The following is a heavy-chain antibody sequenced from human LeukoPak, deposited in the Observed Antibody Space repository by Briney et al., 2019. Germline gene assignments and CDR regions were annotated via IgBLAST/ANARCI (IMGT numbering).Heavy chain of an antibody. CDR1: GFTFSSYA. J-gene: IGHJ6*02. CDR3: AREDCSSTSCQGGMDV. Sequence: GGSLRLSCAASGFTFSSYAMSWVRQAPGKGLEWVAVISYDGSNKYYADSVKGRFTISRDNSKNTLYLQMNSLRVEDTAVYYCAREDCSSTSCQGGMDVWGQGTTVTVSS. CDR2: ISYDGSNK. D-gene: IGHD2-2*01. V-gene: IGHV3-30-3*01.